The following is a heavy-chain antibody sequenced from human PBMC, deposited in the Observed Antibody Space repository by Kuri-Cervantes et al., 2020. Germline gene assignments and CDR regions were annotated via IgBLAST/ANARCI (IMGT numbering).Heavy chain of an antibody. CDR2: IIPIFGAA. Sequence: SVKVSCKASGYTFTSYGISWVRQAPGQGLEWMGGIIPIFGAANYAQKFQGRVTIATDESTSTAYMELSSLISEDTAVYYCARELYYYESSAYSLLRDWGQGTLVTVSS. J-gene: IGHJ4*02. CDR1: GYTFTSYG. CDR3: ARELYYYESSAYSLLRD. V-gene: IGHV1-69*05. D-gene: IGHD3-22*01.